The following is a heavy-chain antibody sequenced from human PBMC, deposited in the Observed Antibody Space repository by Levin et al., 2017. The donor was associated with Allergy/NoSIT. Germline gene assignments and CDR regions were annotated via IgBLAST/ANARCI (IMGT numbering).Heavy chain of an antibody. Sequence: GESLKISCTASEFTFSRYAMSWVRQAPGKGLEWVSVIGGSDGTTFCTDSVKGRFTISRDNSKNTLYLQMNSLRAEDTAVYYCAKDSYCSRTACYAGSDYWGQGTLVTVSS. J-gene: IGHJ4*02. CDR1: EFTFSRYA. CDR2: IGGSDGTT. D-gene: IGHD2-2*01. CDR3: AKDSYCSRTACYAGSDY. V-gene: IGHV3-23*01.